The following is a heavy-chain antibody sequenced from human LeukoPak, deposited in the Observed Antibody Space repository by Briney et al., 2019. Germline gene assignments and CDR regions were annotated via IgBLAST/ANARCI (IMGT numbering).Heavy chain of an antibody. D-gene: IGHD2-21*02. CDR1: GGSISSYY. CDR3: ARGRRTAVVTDFDY. J-gene: IGHJ4*02. V-gene: IGHV4-59*01. CDR2: IHYSGSS. Sequence: SETLSLTCTVSGGSISSYYWTWIRQPPGKGLEWIGYIHYSGSSRSHPSLNSRVTMSEDTSKSQFSLKLTSVTAADTAVYYCARGRRTAVVTDFDYWGQGTLVTVSS.